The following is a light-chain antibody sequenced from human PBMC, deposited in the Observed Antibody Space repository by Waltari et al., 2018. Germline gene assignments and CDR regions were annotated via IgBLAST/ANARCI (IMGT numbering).Light chain of an antibody. V-gene: IGKV3-11*01. J-gene: IGKJ4*01. CDR3: QQRNNWPLT. CDR1: QSVRSY. CDR2: DAS. Sequence: EIVLTQSPATLSLSPGERATLSCRASQSVRSYLAWYQQKPGQAPRLLIYDASDRATGIPARFSGSGSGTDFTLTISSLEPEYFAVYYCQQRNNWPLTFGGGTKVEI.